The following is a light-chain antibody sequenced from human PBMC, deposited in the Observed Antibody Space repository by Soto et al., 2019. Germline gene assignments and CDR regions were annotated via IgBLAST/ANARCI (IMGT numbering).Light chain of an antibody. CDR2: KVS. V-gene: IGKV2-30*01. Sequence: DVVMTQSPLSLPVTLGQPASISCRSSQSLVYSDGNTYLNWFQQRPGQSPRRLIYKVSNRDSGVPDRFSGSGSGTDFTLKISRVEAEDVGVYYCMQGIHWPQTFGQGTKVEI. CDR1: QSLVYSDGNTY. CDR3: MQGIHWPQT. J-gene: IGKJ1*01.